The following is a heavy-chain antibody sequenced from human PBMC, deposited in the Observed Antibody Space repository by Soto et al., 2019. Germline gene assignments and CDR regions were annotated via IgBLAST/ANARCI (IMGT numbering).Heavy chain of an antibody. CDR2: INHSGST. Sequence: PSETLSLTCAVYGGSFSGYYWSWIRQPPGKGLEWIGEINHSGSTNYNPSLKSRVTISVDTSKNQFSLKLSSVTAADTAVYYCARGKIVVVPAAIWGGWFDPWGQGTLVTVSS. CDR3: ARGKIVVVPAAIWGGWFDP. V-gene: IGHV4-34*01. CDR1: GGSFSGYY. D-gene: IGHD2-2*01. J-gene: IGHJ5*02.